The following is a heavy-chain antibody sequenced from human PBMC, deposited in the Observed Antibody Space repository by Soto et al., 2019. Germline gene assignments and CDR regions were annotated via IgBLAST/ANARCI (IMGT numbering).Heavy chain of an antibody. J-gene: IGHJ4*02. D-gene: IGHD5-18*01. CDR3: ARAHGYSYGEPYLFDY. CDR1: GFTFSSYG. Sequence: GGSLRLSCAASGFTFSSYGMHWVRQAPGKGLEWVAVIWYDGSNKYYADSVKGRFTISRDNSKNTLYLQMNSLRAEDTAVYYCARAHGYSYGEPYLFDYWGQGTLVTVSS. CDR2: IWYDGSNK. V-gene: IGHV3-33*01.